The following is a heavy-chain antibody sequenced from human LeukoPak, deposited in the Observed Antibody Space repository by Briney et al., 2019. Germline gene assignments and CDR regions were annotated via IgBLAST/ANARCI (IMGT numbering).Heavy chain of an antibody. CDR1: GYTFTGYY. J-gene: IGHJ4*02. V-gene: IGHV1-2*02. D-gene: IGHD3-10*01. Sequence: ASVKVSCKASGYTFTGYYMHWVRQAPGQGLEWMVWINPNSGGTNHAQKFQGRVTMTRDTSISTAYMVLSRLRSDDTAVYYCARDRPLDADDYYGFYYFDYWGQGTLVTVSS. CDR3: ARDRPLDADDYYGFYYFDY. CDR2: INPNSGGT.